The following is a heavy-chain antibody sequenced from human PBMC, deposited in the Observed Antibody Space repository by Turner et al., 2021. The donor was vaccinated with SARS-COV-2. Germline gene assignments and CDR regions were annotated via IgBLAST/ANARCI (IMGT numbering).Heavy chain of an antibody. CDR1: GGNFSTYA. CDR2: IIPILGMT. Sequence: QVQLVQSGAEMKKPGSSVKVSCKASGGNFSTYAISWVRQAPGQGLEWMGVIIPILGMTNYAQKFQGRVTITADKSTSTAYMELSSLRSEDTAVYYCARGPPGDDFWSGYRPNWFDPWGQGTLVTVSS. D-gene: IGHD3-3*01. V-gene: IGHV1-69*10. CDR3: ARGPPGDDFWSGYRPNWFDP. J-gene: IGHJ5*02.